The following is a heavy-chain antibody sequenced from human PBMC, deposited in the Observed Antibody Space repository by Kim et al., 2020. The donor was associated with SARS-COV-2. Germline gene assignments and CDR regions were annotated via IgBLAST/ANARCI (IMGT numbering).Heavy chain of an antibody. CDR2: ISYDGSNK. CDR1: GFTFSSYA. CDR3: AREYVPDRRNFDY. V-gene: IGHV3-30-3*01. Sequence: GGSLRLSCAASGFTFSSYAMHWVRQAPGKGLEWVAVISYDGSNKYYADSVKGRFTISRDNSKNTLYLQMNSLRAEDTAVYYCAREYVPDRRNFDYWGQGTLVTVSS. J-gene: IGHJ4*02. D-gene: IGHD3-16*01.